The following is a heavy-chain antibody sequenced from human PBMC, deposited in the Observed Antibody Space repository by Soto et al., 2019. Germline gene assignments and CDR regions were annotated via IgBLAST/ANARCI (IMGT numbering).Heavy chain of an antibody. D-gene: IGHD1-26*01. CDR1: GYSFTSYW. CDR2: IYPGDSDT. J-gene: IGHJ6*02. CDR3: ARVGKHIVGATPPYYYYGMDV. Sequence: GESLKISCKGSGYSFTSYWIGWVRQMPGKGLEWMGIIYPGDSDTRYSPSFQGQVTISADKSISTAYLQWSSLKASDTAMYYCARVGKHIVGATPPYYYYGMDVWGQGTTVTVSS. V-gene: IGHV5-51*01.